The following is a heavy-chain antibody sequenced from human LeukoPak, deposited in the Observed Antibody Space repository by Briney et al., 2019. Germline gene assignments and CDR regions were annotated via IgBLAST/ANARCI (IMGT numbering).Heavy chain of an antibody. Sequence: GGSLRLSCGASGFIFRNYAMSWVRQAPGEGLEWVSDISDNGGGRYYADSVKGRFTISRDNSKNMLYLQMNSLRAEDTAVYYCAKESGALGAPLYDYWGRGILVTASS. CDR2: ISDNGGGR. V-gene: IGHV3-23*01. CDR1: GFIFRNYA. D-gene: IGHD4/OR15-4a*01. CDR3: AKESGALGAPLYDY. J-gene: IGHJ4*02.